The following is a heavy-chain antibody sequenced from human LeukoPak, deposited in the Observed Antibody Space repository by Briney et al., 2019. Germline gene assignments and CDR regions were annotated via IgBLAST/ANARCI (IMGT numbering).Heavy chain of an antibody. V-gene: IGHV3-23*01. CDR3: AREFLREVHYYYYGMDV. Sequence: GGSLRLSCAASGFTFSSYAMSWVRQAPGKGLEWVSAISGSGGSTYYADSVKGRFTISRDNSKNTLYLQMNSLRAEDTAVYYCAREFLREVHYYYYGMDVWGQGTTVTVSS. CDR1: GFTFSSYA. CDR2: ISGSGGST. J-gene: IGHJ6*02. D-gene: IGHD5-12*01.